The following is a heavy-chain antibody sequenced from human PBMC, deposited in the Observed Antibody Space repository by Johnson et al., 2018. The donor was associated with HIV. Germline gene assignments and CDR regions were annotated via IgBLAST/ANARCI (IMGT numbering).Heavy chain of an antibody. CDR3: AIGRGEFPRHAFDI. D-gene: IGHD3-10*01. CDR1: GFTFSSYW. J-gene: IGHJ3*02. V-gene: IGHV3-15*01. CDR2: IKSKTDGGTT. Sequence: VQLVESGGGLVQPGGSLRLSCAASGFTFSSYWMSWVRQAPGKGLEWVGRIKSKTDGGTTDYAAPVKGRFTISKDNSRNTLFLHMNSLRADDTAVYYCAIGRGEFPRHAFDIWGQGTMVTVYS.